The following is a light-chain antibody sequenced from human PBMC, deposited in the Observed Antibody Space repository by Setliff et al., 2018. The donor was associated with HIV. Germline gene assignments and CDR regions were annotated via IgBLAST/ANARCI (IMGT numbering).Light chain of an antibody. CDR3: SSYSINNLYV. CDR2: NVD. Sequence: GSPGQSITISCTGTSSDIGSSNFVSWYQQHPGKAPKVMIYNVDKRPSGVSNRFSGSKSGNTASLTISGLQTEDEADYYCSSYSINNLYVFATGTKVTVL. V-gene: IGLV2-14*03. CDR1: SSDIGSSNF. J-gene: IGLJ1*01.